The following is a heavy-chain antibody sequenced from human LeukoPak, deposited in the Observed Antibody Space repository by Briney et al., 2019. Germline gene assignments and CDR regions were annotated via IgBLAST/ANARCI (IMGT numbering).Heavy chain of an antibody. Sequence: PGGSLRLSCAASGFTFRSYGMHWVRQAPGKGLEWVAVISYDGSNKYYADSVKGRFTISRDNSKNTLYLQMNSLRAEDTAVYYCAKAPSSRIAAAGTYAFDIWGQGTMVTVSS. CDR2: ISYDGSNK. D-gene: IGHD6-13*01. J-gene: IGHJ3*02. V-gene: IGHV3-30*18. CDR1: GFTFRSYG. CDR3: AKAPSSRIAAAGTYAFDI.